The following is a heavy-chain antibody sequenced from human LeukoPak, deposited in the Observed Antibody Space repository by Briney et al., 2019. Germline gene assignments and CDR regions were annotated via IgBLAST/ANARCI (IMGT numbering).Heavy chain of an antibody. V-gene: IGHV3-30-3*01. CDR3: ARGADPSTSYPGPDYYYYYMDV. J-gene: IGHJ6*03. D-gene: IGHD2-2*01. CDR2: ISYDGSNK. Sequence: GGSLRLSCAASGFTFSSYAMHWVRQAPGKGLEWVAVISYDGSNKYYADSVKGRFTISRDNSKNTLYLQMNSLRAEDTAVYYCARGADPSTSYPGPDYYYYYMDVWGKGTTVTVSS. CDR1: GFTFSSYA.